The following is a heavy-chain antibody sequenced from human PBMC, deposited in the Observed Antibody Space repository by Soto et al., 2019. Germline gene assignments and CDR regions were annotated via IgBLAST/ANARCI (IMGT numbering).Heavy chain of an antibody. Sequence: PGESLKISCKGSGYNFATYWIAWVRQMPGKGLEYMGIIYPGDSDTRYSPSFQGQVTFSADKPINTAYPQWSSLKASDTAMYYCARHGFYGDYASNYFDPWGQGTLVTVSS. CDR2: IYPGDSDT. V-gene: IGHV5-51*01. D-gene: IGHD4-17*01. J-gene: IGHJ5*02. CDR1: GYNFATYW. CDR3: ARHGFYGDYASNYFDP.